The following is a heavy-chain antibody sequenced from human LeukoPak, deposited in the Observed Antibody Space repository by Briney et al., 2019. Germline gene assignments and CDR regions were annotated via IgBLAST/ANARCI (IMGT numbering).Heavy chain of an antibody. Sequence: GGSLRLSCAASGLTFNSYDLSWVRQAPGKGLDWVSGITGSGGSAFYADSVKGRFTISRDNSKNTLYLQMNSLRAEDTAVHYCAKVSWSASDRHCWGQGTLVTVSS. V-gene: IGHV3-23*01. J-gene: IGHJ4*02. CDR1: GLTFNSYD. D-gene: IGHD3-3*01. CDR2: ITGSGGSA. CDR3: AKVSWSASDRHC.